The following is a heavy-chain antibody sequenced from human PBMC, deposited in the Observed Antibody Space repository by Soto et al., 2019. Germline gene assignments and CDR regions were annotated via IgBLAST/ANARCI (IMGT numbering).Heavy chain of an antibody. CDR2: IYYSGST. CDR3: ARFPAYCGGDCHPDGMDV. CDR1: YGYIISHY. D-gene: IGHD2-21*02. Sequence: ISVTYTVAYGYIISHYCSWIRPPPGKGLEWIGYIYYSGSTNYNPSLKSRVTISVDTSKNQFSLKLSSVTAADTAVYYCARFPAYCGGDCHPDGMDVWGQGT. J-gene: IGHJ6*02. V-gene: IGHV4-59*11.